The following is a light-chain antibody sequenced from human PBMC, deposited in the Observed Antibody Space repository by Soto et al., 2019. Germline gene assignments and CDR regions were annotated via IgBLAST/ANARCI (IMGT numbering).Light chain of an antibody. CDR2: LAP. CDR3: QQQSGSPVT. V-gene: IGKV3-20*01. CDR1: QSFNNNY. J-gene: IGKJ1*01. Sequence: IGLTQSPGILSLSTGERATLSCRASQSFNNNYVAWYQQKPGQAPRLLIFLAPNKTTGIPYRFSGSASGTEFILTISGLEPEDYGIFHCQQQSGSPVTFGQENKVEIK.